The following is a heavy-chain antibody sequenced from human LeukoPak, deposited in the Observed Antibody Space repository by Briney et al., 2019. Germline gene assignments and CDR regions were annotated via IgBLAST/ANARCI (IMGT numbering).Heavy chain of an antibody. CDR1: GFTFSSYS. CDR2: ISSGSTYI. J-gene: IGHJ3*02. D-gene: IGHD1-26*01. Sequence: GGSLRLSCAVSGFTFSSYSMSWVRQAPGKGLEWVSPISSGSTYIYYADSMKGRFTISRDNAKNSLYLQMNTLRAEDTAVYYCARDRIYSGIYHDTFDIWGHGTMVTVSS. V-gene: IGHV3-21*01. CDR3: ARDRIYSGIYHDTFDI.